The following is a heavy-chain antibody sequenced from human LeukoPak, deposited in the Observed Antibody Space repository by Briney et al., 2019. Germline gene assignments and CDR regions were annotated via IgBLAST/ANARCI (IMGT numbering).Heavy chain of an antibody. CDR3: ATSRERIAIFGVVSPFDY. D-gene: IGHD3-3*01. CDR2: FDPEDGET. J-gene: IGHJ4*02. CDR1: GYTLTELS. V-gene: IGHV1-24*01. Sequence: ASVKVSCKVSGYTLTELSMHWVRQAPGEGLEWMGGFDPEDGETIYAQKFQGRVTMTEDTSTDTAYMELSSLRSEDTAVYYCATSRERIAIFGVVSPFDYWGQGTLVAVSS.